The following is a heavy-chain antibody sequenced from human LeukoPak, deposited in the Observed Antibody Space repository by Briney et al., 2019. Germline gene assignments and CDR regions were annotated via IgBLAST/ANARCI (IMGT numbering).Heavy chain of an antibody. D-gene: IGHD3-9*01. J-gene: IGHJ4*02. CDR2: ISGSGEIT. CDR1: GFIFRTNA. CDR3: AKATTFDWLPLDY. Sequence: GGSLRLSCTASGFIFRTNAMVWVRQAPGKGLQWVSSISGSGEITYYADSVKGRYTVSRDNSKNMLYLQMNSLRAEDTAVYYCAKATTFDWLPLDYWGQGTLVTVSS. V-gene: IGHV3-23*01.